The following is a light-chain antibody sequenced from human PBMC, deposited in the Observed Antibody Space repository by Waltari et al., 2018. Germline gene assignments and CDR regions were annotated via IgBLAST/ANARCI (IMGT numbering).Light chain of an antibody. CDR1: QSVRMY. CDR3: QQYVESPAT. CDR2: HAS. J-gene: IGKJ1*01. Sequence: EIVLTQSPGTVSLSPGDRATLSCWASQSVRMYLAWYQQKPGQTPRLLIYHASTRATGMPDRFSASGAGTDFSLTISRLEPEDFALYYCQQYVESPATFGQGTKVEIK. V-gene: IGKV3-20*01.